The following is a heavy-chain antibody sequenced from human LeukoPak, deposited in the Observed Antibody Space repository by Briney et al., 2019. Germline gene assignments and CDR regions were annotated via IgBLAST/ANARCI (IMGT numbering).Heavy chain of an antibody. Sequence: GASVKVSCKASGYTFTGYYMHWVRQAPGQGLEWMGWINPNSGGTNYAQKFQGKVTMTRDTSISTAYMELSRLRSDDTAVYYCARARYDSSGYQTIDAFDIWGQGTMVTVSS. V-gene: IGHV1-2*02. CDR3: ARARYDSSGYQTIDAFDI. J-gene: IGHJ3*02. CDR2: INPNSGGT. D-gene: IGHD3-22*01. CDR1: GYTFTGYY.